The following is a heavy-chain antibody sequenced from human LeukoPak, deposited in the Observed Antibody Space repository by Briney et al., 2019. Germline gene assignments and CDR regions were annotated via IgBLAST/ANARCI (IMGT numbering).Heavy chain of an antibody. J-gene: IGHJ4*02. CDR3: ATVTLPEYYFDY. D-gene: IGHD1-20*01. V-gene: IGHV4-59*01. CDR2: IYYSGST. Sequence: SETLSLTCTVSGGSISSYYWSWIRQPPGKGLEWIGYIYYSGSTNYNPSLKSRVTISVDTSKNQFSLKLSSVTAADTAVYYCATVTLPEYYFDYWGQGTLVTVSS. CDR1: GGSISSYY.